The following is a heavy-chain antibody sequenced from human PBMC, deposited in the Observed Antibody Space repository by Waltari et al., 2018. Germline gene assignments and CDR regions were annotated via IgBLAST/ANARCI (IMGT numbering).Heavy chain of an antibody. V-gene: IGHV4-39*07. CDR1: GGPISSNPYY. J-gene: IGHJ6*03. CDR3: ARDVDMSFYYYMDV. Sequence: QLQLQESGPRLVKPSETLSLSCTVSGGPISSNPYYWVWIRQPPGKGLEWIGSIYYSGSPYDNPSLKRRVTIAVDTAKNQVSLKLTSVSAADTAVYYCARDVDMSFYYYMDVWGKGTTVTISS. CDR2: IYYSGSP. D-gene: IGHD2-21*01.